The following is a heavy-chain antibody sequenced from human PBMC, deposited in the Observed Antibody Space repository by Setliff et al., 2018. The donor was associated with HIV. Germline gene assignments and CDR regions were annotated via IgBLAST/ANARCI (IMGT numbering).Heavy chain of an antibody. Sequence: PSETLSLTCTVSGGSISSYYWSWIRQPPGKGLEWIGYIYYSGSTKYNPSLKSRVNISVDTSKNQFSLNLTSVTAADTAVYYCASHIAVGPLGYFDYGGQGTPVTVS. CDR3: ASHIAVGPLGYFDY. J-gene: IGHJ4*02. D-gene: IGHD6-19*01. CDR2: IYYSGST. V-gene: IGHV4-59*08. CDR1: GGSISSYY.